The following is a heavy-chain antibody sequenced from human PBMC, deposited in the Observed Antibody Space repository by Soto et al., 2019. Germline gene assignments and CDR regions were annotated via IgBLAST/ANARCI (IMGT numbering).Heavy chain of an antibody. CDR2: IDPSDSYT. J-gene: IGHJ6*02. CDR3: ARHLNYGMDV. Sequence: HGESLKISCKGPGYSFTSYWISWVRQMPGKGLEWMGRIDPSDSYTNYSPSFQGHVTISADKSISTAYLQWSSLKASDTAMYYCARHLNYGMDVWGQGTTVTVSS. V-gene: IGHV5-10-1*01. CDR1: GYSFTSYW.